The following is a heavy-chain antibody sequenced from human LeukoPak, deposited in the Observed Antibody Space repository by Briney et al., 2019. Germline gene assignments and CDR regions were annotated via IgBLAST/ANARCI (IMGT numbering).Heavy chain of an antibody. Sequence: GGSLRLSCVASGFSFSDYGVHWVRQAPGKGLEWVAVIWYDGSIKYYADSVKGRFTISRDNSRKTVYLQMNSLRVEDTAVYYCVKGFNWYFDLWGRGTLVTVSS. CDR1: GFSFSDYG. V-gene: IGHV3-33*06. CDR2: IWYDGSIK. CDR3: VKGFNWYFDL. J-gene: IGHJ2*01.